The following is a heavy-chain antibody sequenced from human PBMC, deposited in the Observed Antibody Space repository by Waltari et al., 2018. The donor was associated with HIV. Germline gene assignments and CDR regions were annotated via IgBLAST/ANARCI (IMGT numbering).Heavy chain of an antibody. Sequence: QLQLQESGPGLVKPSETLSLTCTVSGGSISSSSYYWGWIRQPPGKGLEWIGSIYYSGSTYYNPSLKSRVTISVDTSKNQFSLELSSVTAADTAVYYCARPHCSGGSCYSFVAFDIWGQGTMVTVSS. D-gene: IGHD2-15*01. V-gene: IGHV4-39*01. J-gene: IGHJ3*02. CDR3: ARPHCSGGSCYSFVAFDI. CDR1: GGSISSSSYY. CDR2: IYYSGST.